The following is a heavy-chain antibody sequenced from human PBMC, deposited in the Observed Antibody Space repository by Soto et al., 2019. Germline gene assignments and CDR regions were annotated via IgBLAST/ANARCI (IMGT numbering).Heavy chain of an antibody. V-gene: IGHV1-18*01. Sequence: GASVKVPCKASGYTFSRYGISWARQAPGQRLEWMGWISAYNGNTNYAQKLQGRVTMTTDTSTSTAYMELRSLRSDDTAVYYCARAKGRAAVFSDWFDPWGQGTLVTVSS. CDR2: ISAYNGNT. D-gene: IGHD6-13*01. CDR1: GYTFSRYG. CDR3: ARAKGRAAVFSDWFDP. J-gene: IGHJ5*02.